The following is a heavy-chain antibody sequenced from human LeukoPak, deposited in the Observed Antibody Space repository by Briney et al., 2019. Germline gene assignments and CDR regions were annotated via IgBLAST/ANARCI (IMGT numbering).Heavy chain of an antibody. V-gene: IGHV4-59*08. CDR2: AYYSGHT. D-gene: IGHD2-15*01. CDR1: GGSISDNY. J-gene: IGHJ4*02. Sequence: SETLSLTCTVSGGSISDNYRSWIRQPPGKGLEWIGYAYYSGHTNYNSSLKSRVTMSLDTSKSQFSLRLSSVTAADTAVYFCARHPFATPFDYWGPGTLVTVSS. CDR3: ARHPFATPFDY.